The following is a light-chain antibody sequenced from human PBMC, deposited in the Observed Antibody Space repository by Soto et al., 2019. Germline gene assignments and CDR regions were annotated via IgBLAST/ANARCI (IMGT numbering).Light chain of an antibody. J-gene: IGLJ1*01. CDR2: DVS. CDR3: SSYTITSTLV. V-gene: IGLV2-14*01. Sequence: QSALTQPASVSGSPGQSITISCTGTSSDVGGYNYVSWYQQHPGKAPKLMIYDVSNRPSGVSDRFFGSKSGNTASLTISGLQTDDEADYYCSSYTITSTLVFGTGTNVTVL. CDR1: SSDVGGYNY.